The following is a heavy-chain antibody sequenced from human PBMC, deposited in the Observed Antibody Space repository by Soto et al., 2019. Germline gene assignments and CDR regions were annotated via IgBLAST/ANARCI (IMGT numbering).Heavy chain of an antibody. CDR1: GYSISSGYY. J-gene: IGHJ4*02. Sequence: SSETLSLTCAVSGYSISSGYYWGWIRQPPGKGLEWIGSIYHSGSTYYNPSLKSRVTISVDTSKNQFSLKLSSVTAADTAVYYCASPYYYDSSGYSYWGQGTLVTVSS. CDR3: ASPYYYDSSGYSY. V-gene: IGHV4-38-2*01. CDR2: IYHSGST. D-gene: IGHD3-22*01.